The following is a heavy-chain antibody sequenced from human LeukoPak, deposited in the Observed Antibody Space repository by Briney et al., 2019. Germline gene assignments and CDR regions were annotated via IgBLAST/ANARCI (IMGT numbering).Heavy chain of an antibody. J-gene: IGHJ2*01. CDR1: AFTFSSHA. CDR3: AKLLSGPISNWYFDL. V-gene: IGHV3-23*01. D-gene: IGHD2/OR15-2a*01. Sequence: PGGSLRLSCAASAFTFSSHAMSWVRQAPGKGLEWVSTISGSGTNTYYADSVKGRFTISRDNSKNTLYLQMSSLRAEDTAVYYCAKLLSGPISNWYFDLWGRGTLVTVSS. CDR2: ISGSGTNT.